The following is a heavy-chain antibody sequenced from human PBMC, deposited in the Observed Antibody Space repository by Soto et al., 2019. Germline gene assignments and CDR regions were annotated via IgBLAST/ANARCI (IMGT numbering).Heavy chain of an antibody. CDR3: ARDSPVGITMIVEDYYYGMDV. V-gene: IGHV1-46*01. J-gene: IGHJ6*02. CDR2: INPSGGST. D-gene: IGHD3-22*01. Sequence: ASVKVSCKASGYTFTSYYMHWVRQAPGQGLEWMGIINPSGGSTSYAQKFQGRVTMTRDTSTSTVYMELSSLRSEDTAVYYCARDSPVGITMIVEDYYYGMDVWGQGTTVTV. CDR1: GYTFTSYY.